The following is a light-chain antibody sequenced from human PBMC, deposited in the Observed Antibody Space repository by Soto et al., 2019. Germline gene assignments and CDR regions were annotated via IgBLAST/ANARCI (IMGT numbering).Light chain of an antibody. CDR2: DAS. CDR1: QSVSSY. CDR3: QQRSNWPPIT. J-gene: IGKJ5*01. V-gene: IGKV3-11*01. Sequence: SPATLSLSPGERATLSCRASQSVSSYLAWYQQKPGQAPRLLIYDASNRATGIPARFSGSGSGTDFTLTISSLEPEDFAVYYCQQRSNWPPITFGHGTRLEIK.